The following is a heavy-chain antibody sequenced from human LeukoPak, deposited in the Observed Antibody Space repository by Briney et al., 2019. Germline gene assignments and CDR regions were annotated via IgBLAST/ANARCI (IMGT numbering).Heavy chain of an antibody. V-gene: IGHV4-4*07. CDR3: AGTQYYYDSSGYWVY. J-gene: IGHJ4*02. D-gene: IGHD3-22*01. CDR1: GGSISSYY. CDR2: IYTSGST. Sequence: PSETLSLTCTVSGGSISSYYWSWIRQPAGKGLEWIGRIYTSGSTNYNPYLKSRVTMSVDTSKNQFSLKLSSVTAADTAVYYCAGTQYYYDSSGYWVYWGQGTLVTVSS.